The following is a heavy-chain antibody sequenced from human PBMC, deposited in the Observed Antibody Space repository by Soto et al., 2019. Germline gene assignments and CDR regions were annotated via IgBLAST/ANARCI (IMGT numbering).Heavy chain of an antibody. Sequence: GVPLRLSFPASAFTFPAYAMNCVRQVLGKGLEWVSSISWNSGNIGYADSVKGRFTTSRDNAENSLYLQMNSLRPEDTALYYCVRSKGGYSYGTPFDYWGQGT. D-gene: IGHD5-18*01. CDR1: AFTFPAYA. CDR2: ISWNSGNI. V-gene: IGHV3-9*01. J-gene: IGHJ4*02. CDR3: VRSKGGYSYGTPFDY.